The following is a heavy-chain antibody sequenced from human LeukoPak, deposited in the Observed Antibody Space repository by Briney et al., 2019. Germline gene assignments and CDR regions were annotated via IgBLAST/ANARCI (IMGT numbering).Heavy chain of an antibody. CDR3: ARNLAY. CDR2: INIAADTM. V-gene: IGHV3-48*03. J-gene: IGHJ4*02. Sequence: PGGFLRLSCAASGFTFSDFEMNWVRQAPGKGLEWISYINIAADTMHYADSVKGRFTISRDNAKNSLYLQMTSLRAEDTAVYYCARNLAYWGQGTLVTVSS. CDR1: GFTFSDFE.